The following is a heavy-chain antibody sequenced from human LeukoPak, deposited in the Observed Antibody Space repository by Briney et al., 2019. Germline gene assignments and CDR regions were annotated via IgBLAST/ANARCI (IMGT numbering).Heavy chain of an antibody. V-gene: IGHV3-7*01. J-gene: IGHJ6*02. CDR2: IKQDGSEK. CDR1: GFTFSSYW. CDR3: ASTLVWFWELPPSHYGMDV. D-gene: IGHD3-10*01. Sequence: GGSLRLSCAASGFTFSSYWMSWVRQAPGKGLEWVANIKQDGSEKYYVDSVKGRFTISRDNAKNSLYLQMNSLRAEDTAVYYCASTLVWFWELPPSHYGMDVWGQGTTVTVSS.